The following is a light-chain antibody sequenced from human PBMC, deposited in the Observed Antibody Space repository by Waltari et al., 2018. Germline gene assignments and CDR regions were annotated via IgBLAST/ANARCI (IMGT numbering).Light chain of an antibody. J-gene: IGKJ5*01. CDR2: PAS. V-gene: IGKV1-12*01. CDR1: QDISSW. Sequence: IKITQSQSSFSASVENRVTITCRASQDISSWLAWYQQKPGKAPKLLIYPASSLQSGVPSRFSGSGSGTDFTLTISSLRPEDFATYYCQQASSFPVTFGQGTRLEIK. CDR3: QQASSFPVT.